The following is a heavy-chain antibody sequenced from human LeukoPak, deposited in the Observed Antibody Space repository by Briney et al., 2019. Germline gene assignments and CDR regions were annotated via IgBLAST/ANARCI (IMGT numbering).Heavy chain of an antibody. Sequence: AGGSLRLSCAASGFTFSTYSMNWVRQAPGKGLEWVSYVSPSGGAIFYADSAKGRLTISRDNAKNSLYLQMNSLRDEDTAVYYCARTRTFDYWGQGTLVTVSS. V-gene: IGHV3-48*02. CDR3: ARTRTFDY. CDR2: VSPSGGAI. CDR1: GFTFSTYS. J-gene: IGHJ4*02.